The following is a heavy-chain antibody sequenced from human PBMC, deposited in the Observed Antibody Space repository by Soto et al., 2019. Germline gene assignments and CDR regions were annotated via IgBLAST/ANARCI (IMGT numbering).Heavy chain of an antibody. CDR1: GFTFSSYA. V-gene: IGHV3-23*01. CDR3: AKPAVAGDYHYYGMDV. Sequence: PGGSLRLSCAASGFTFSSYAMSWVRQAPGKGLEWVSAISGSGGSTYYADSVKGRFTISRDNSKNTPYLQMNSLRAEDTAVYYCAKPAVAGDYHYYGMDVWGQGTTVTVSS. J-gene: IGHJ6*02. CDR2: ISGSGGST. D-gene: IGHD6-19*01.